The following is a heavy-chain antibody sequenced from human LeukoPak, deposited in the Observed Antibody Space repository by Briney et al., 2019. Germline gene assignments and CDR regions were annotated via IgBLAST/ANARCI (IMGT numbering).Heavy chain of an antibody. D-gene: IGHD3-10*02. CDR3: AELGITMIGGV. CDR2: ISRSGGST. J-gene: IGHJ6*04. CDR1: GFSITNYG. V-gene: IGHV3-23*01. Sequence: GGSLRLSCEGSGFSITNYGMIWVRQAPGKGLEWVSAISRSGGSTYYADSVKGRFTISRDNSKNMLYLQINSLRVDDTAIYYCAELGITMIGGVWGKGTTVTISS.